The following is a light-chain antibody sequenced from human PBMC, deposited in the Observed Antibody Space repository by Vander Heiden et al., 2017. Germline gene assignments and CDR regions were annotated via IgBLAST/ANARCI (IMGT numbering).Light chain of an antibody. CDR1: QSVLYSSNNKNY. CDR2: WAS. V-gene: IGKV4-1*01. Sequence: DIVMTQSPDALAVSLGERATINCNSSQSVLYSSNNKNYLAWYQQKPGQPPKLRIYWASTRESGVPDRFSGSGSGTDFTLTISSLQAEDVAVYYCQQYYSTPRTFGQGTKLEIK. J-gene: IGKJ2*01. CDR3: QQYYSTPRT.